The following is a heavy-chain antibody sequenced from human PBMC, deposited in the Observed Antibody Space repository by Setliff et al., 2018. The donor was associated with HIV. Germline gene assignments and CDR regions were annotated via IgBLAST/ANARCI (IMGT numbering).Heavy chain of an antibody. V-gene: IGHV4-31*03. CDR3: ASGFVLRPFFRGGMDV. CDR1: NASISSGGFY. J-gene: IGHJ6*02. D-gene: IGHD2-8*01. Sequence: PSETLSLTCTVSNASISSGGFYWSWVRQHPGKGLEWIGYVYYSGSTYYNPSLESRVTISVDTSKNHFSLKLSSVTAADTAVYYCASGFVLRPFFRGGMDVWGQGTTVTVSS. CDR2: VYYSGST.